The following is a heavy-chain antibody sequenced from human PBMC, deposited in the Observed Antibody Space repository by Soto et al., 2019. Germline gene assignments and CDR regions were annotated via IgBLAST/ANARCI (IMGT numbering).Heavy chain of an antibody. D-gene: IGHD2-15*01. V-gene: IGHV4-31*03. J-gene: IGHJ4*02. CDR3: ARDAPGVAPY. Sequence: QVQLQESGPGLVKHSQTLSLTCTVSGGSIINGDSYLNWIRQHPEKGLEWMGYINYRGTTNYNPALKSRILISIDTSKNQFSLRLTSVTAADTAVYYCARDAPGVAPYWGQGTLVTVSS. CDR1: GGSIINGDSY. CDR2: INYRGTT.